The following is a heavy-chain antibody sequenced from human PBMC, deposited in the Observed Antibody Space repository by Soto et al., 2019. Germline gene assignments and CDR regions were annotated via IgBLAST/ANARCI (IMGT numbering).Heavy chain of an antibody. V-gene: IGHV1-8*01. Sequence: QVQLVQSGAEVKKPGASVKVSCKASGYTFTNYDIHWVRQAIGQGLEWMGWMNPDSGNTGQSKQFQGRVTMPRDTSISTAYMEMSSLRSEDTAVSYCARGRFRRTWFDPWGQGTLVSVSS. J-gene: IGHJ5*02. CDR1: GYTFTNYD. D-gene: IGHD3-16*01. CDR2: MNPDSGNT. CDR3: ARGRFRRTWFDP.